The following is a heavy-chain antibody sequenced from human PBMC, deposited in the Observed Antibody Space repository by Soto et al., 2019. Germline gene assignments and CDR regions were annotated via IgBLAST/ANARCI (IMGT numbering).Heavy chain of an antibody. V-gene: IGHV4-4*09. D-gene: IGHD4-17*01. CDR2: ISNSGST. CDR3: ATESGSTYGYFDY. CDR1: GGSLGSYY. J-gene: IGHJ4*02. Sequence: SETLSLTCTVSGGSLGSYYWSWIRQSPGKGLEWIGYISNSGSTGYNPSLKTRLSMSVDRSKNQFTLRLTSVNAADTAVYFCATESGSTYGYFDYWGQGTQVTVS.